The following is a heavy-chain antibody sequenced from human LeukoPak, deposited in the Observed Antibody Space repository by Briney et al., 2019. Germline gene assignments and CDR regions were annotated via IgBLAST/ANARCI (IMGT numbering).Heavy chain of an antibody. CDR3: ARGRLTLVRGVGHNWFDP. Sequence: GGSLRLSRAASGFTFSSYAMSWVRQAPGKGLEWVSAISGSGGSTYYADSVKGRFTISRDNSKNTLYLQMNSLRAEDTAVYYCARGRLTLVRGVGHNWFDPWGQGTLVTVSS. V-gene: IGHV3-23*01. CDR2: ISGSGGST. D-gene: IGHD3-10*01. CDR1: GFTFSSYA. J-gene: IGHJ5*02.